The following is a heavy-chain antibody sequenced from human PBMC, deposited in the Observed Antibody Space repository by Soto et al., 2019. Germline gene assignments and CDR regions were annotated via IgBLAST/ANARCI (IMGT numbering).Heavy chain of an antibody. CDR3: ASVQLERRDRWFDY. D-gene: IGHD1-1*01. V-gene: IGHV1-8*01. CDR1: GYTFTSYD. CDR2: MNPNSGNT. J-gene: IGHJ4*02. Sequence: ASVKVSCKASGYTFTSYDINWVRQATGQGLERMGWMNPNSGNTGYAQEFQGRVTMTRNTSISTAYMELSSLRSEDTAVYYCASVQLERRDRWFDYWGQGTLVTVSS.